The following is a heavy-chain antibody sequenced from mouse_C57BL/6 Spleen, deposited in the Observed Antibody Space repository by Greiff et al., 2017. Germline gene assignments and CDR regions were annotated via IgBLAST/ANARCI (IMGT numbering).Heavy chain of an antibody. Sequence: QVQLQQSGAELMKPGASVKLSCKASGYTFTGYWIEWVKQRPGHGLEWIGEILPGSGSTNYNEKFKGKATLTADTSSNTAYMQLSILTTVDSAIYYCARRGLRRYYYAMDYWGQGTSVTVSS. CDR3: ARRGLRRYYYAMDY. CDR1: GYTFTGYW. CDR2: ILPGSGST. D-gene: IGHD2-4*01. J-gene: IGHJ4*01. V-gene: IGHV1-9*01.